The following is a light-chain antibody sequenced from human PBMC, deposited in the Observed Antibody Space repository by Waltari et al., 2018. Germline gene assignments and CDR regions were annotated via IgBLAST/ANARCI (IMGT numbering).Light chain of an antibody. J-gene: IGLJ2*01. CDR3: SSYTYGGPWV. V-gene: IGLV2-23*02. CDR1: SSDIGRYDL. Sequence: SALTQPASVSASPGQSITISCTGSSSDIGRYDLVAWYHQHPGKAPHLLIYEVDKRPSGVSYRFSGSKSGNAASLTVSGLQPEDEGHYFCSSYTYGGPWVFGGGTLLTVL. CDR2: EVD.